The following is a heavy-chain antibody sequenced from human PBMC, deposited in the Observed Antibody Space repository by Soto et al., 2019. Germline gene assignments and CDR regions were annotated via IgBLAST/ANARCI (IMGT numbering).Heavy chain of an antibody. CDR2: ISYDGSNK. V-gene: IGHV3-30*18. CDR1: GFTFSSYG. CDR3: AKEVQQPNWFDP. Sequence: QVQLVESGGGVVQPGRSLRLSCAASGFTFSSYGMHWVRQAPGKGLEWVAVISYDGSNKYYADSVKGRFTISRDNSKNTLYLQMNSLRAEDTAVYYCAKEVQQPNWFDPWGQGTLVTVSS. J-gene: IGHJ5*02. D-gene: IGHD6-13*01.